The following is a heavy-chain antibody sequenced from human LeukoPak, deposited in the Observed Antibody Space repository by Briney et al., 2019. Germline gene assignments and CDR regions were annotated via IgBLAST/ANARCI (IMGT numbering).Heavy chain of an antibody. D-gene: IGHD2-21*01. V-gene: IGHV3-30*02. CDR1: GFTFSSYG. CDR2: IQYDGSSK. Sequence: GGSLRLSCAASGFTFSSYGMHWVRQAPGKGLEWVAFIQYDGSSKYYADSVKGRFTVSRDNSKNTLWLQMNILRVEDTAVYYCAREVSAQAIHGFDPWGQGTLVTASS. J-gene: IGHJ5*02. CDR3: AREVSAQAIHGFDP.